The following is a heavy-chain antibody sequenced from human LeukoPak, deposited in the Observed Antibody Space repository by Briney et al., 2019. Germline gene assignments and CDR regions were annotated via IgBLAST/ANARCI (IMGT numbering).Heavy chain of an antibody. CDR1: GGTFSSHA. V-gene: IGHV1-69*05. J-gene: IGHJ5*02. CDR2: IIPIFGTA. Sequence: GSSVKVSCKASGGTFSSHAISWVRQAPGQGLEWMGGIIPIFGTANYAQKFQGRVTITTDESTSTAYMELSSLRSEDTAVYYCARDRPTTVTSNWFDPWGQGTLVTVSS. D-gene: IGHD4-17*01. CDR3: ARDRPTTVTSNWFDP.